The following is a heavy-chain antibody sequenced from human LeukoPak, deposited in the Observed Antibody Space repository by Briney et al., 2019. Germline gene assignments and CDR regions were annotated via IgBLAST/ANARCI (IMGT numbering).Heavy chain of an antibody. CDR3: AKDGTYYDFWSGYRTYYYYGMDV. CDR2: ISYDGSNK. J-gene: IGHJ6*02. CDR1: GFTFTSYG. D-gene: IGHD3-3*01. V-gene: IGHV3-30*18. Sequence: GTSLRLSCAASGFTFTSYGMHWVRQAPGKGLEWVAVISYDGSNKYYADSVKGRFTISRDNSKNTLYLQMNSLRAEDTAVYYCAKDGTYYDFWSGYRTYYYYGMDVWGQGTTVTVSS.